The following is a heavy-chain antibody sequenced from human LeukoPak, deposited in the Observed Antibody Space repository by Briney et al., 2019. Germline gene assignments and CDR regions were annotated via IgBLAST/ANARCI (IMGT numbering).Heavy chain of an antibody. Sequence: GASVKVSCKASGGTFSSYAISWVRQAPGQGLEWMGGIIPIFGTANYAQKFQGRVKITTDECTSTAYMELSSLRSEDTAVYYCARERHRKGSGYLLDYWGQGTLVTVSS. D-gene: IGHD3-22*01. J-gene: IGHJ4*02. V-gene: IGHV1-69*05. CDR2: IIPIFGTA. CDR1: GGTFSSYA. CDR3: ARERHRKGSGYLLDY.